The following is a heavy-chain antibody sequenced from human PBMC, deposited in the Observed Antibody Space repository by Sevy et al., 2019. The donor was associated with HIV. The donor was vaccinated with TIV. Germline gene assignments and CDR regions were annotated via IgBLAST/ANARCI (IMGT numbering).Heavy chain of an antibody. D-gene: IGHD3-10*01. CDR3: ARWYGNNFDY. V-gene: IGHV4-39*01. CDR1: SGTISSSSYR. Sequence: SETLSLTCTVSSGTISSSSYRWGWIRQPPGKGLEWVGSIYHTGAADDNPSLKRRVTMSVDTSKNQFSLQVGSVTAADTAVYYCARWYGNNFDYWGQGALVTVSS. CDR2: IYHTGAA. J-gene: IGHJ4*02.